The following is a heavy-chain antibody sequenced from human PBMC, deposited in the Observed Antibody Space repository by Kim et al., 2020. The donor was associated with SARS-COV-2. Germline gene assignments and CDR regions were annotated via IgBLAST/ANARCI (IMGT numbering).Heavy chain of an antibody. CDR2: IYYSGST. V-gene: IGHV4-39*07. J-gene: IGHJ4*02. Sequence: SETLSLTCTVSGGSISSSSYYWGWIRQPPGKGLEWIGSIYYSGSTYYNPSLKSRVTISVDTSKNQFSLKLSSVTAADTAVYYCARYYSSGWSPFDYWGQGTLVTVSS. D-gene: IGHD6-19*01. CDR1: GGSISSSSYY. CDR3: ARYYSSGWSPFDY.